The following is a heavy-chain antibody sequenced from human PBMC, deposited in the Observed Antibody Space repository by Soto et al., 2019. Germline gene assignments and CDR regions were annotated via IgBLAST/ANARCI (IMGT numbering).Heavy chain of an antibody. J-gene: IGHJ4*02. Sequence: SQTLSLTCAISVDSVSSKTATWSWIRQSPSRGLEWLGRTYYRSKWYSDYAVSVKSRITINPDTSKNQFSLQLNSVTPEDTAVYYCTQAAGYISTWFFDSWAQGTLVTVSS. CDR1: VDSVSSKTAT. CDR3: TQAAGYISTWFFDS. V-gene: IGHV6-1*01. CDR2: TYYRSKWYS. D-gene: IGHD6-13*01.